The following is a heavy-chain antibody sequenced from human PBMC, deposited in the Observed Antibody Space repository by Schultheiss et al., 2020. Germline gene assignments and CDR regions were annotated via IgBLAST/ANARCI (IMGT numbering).Heavy chain of an antibody. Sequence: ASVKVSCKASGYTFTSYGISWVRQAPGQGLEWMGWISAYNGNTNYAQKLQGRVTMTTDTSTSTAYMELRSLRSDDTAVYYCARDRYCSSTSCYFTYYYYYYGMDVWGQGNTVTGSS. J-gene: IGHJ6*02. V-gene: IGHV1-18*01. D-gene: IGHD2-2*01. CDR3: ARDRYCSSTSCYFTYYYYYYGMDV. CDR1: GYTFTSYG. CDR2: ISAYNGNT.